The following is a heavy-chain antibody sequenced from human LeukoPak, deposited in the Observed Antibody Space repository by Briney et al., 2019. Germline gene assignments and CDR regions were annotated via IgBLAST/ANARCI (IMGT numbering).Heavy chain of an antibody. CDR2: IYYSGST. D-gene: IGHD3-22*01. CDR1: GYSISSGYY. V-gene: IGHV4-30-4*08. Sequence: PSETLSLTCTVSGYSISSGYYWGWIRQPPGKGLEWIGYIYYSGSTYYNPSPKSRVTISVDTSKNQFSLKLSSVTAADTAVYYCASRRITMIVADYWGQGTLVTVSS. J-gene: IGHJ4*02. CDR3: ASRRITMIVADY.